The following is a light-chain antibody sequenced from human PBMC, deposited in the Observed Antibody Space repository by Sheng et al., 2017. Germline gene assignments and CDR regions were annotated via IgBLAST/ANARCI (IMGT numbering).Light chain of an antibody. CDR1: QSVSSSY. V-gene: IGKV3-20*01. CDR2: GAS. J-gene: IGKJ1*01. CDR3: QQYGSSPQ. Sequence: EIVLTQSPGTLTLSPGERATLSCRTSQSVSSSYLAWYQQKSGQAPRLLIYGASSRATGIPDRFSGSGSGTDFTLTISRLEPVDSAVYYCQQYGSSPQFGQGTKVEIK.